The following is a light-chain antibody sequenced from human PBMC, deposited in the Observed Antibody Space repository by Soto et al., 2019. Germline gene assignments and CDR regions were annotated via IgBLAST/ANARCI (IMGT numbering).Light chain of an antibody. CDR2: DAS. CDR1: QSVRSY. J-gene: IGKJ4*01. V-gene: IGKV3-11*01. Sequence: EIVLTQSPATLSLSPGERATISCRASQSVRSYLAWYQQKPGQAPRLLIYDASNRATGIPARFSGSGSGTDFTLTIGSLEPEDFAVYYCQQRSNWPLTFGGGTKVDIK. CDR3: QQRSNWPLT.